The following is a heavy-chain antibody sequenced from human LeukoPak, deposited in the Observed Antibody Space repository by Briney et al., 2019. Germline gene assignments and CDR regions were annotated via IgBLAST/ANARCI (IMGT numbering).Heavy chain of an antibody. J-gene: IGHJ4*02. D-gene: IGHD3-22*01. CDR3: ARDRKYSDSSGYLDY. CDR2: ISYDGSNK. Sequence: GGSLRLSCAASGFTFSSYAMHWVRQAPGKGLEWVAVISYDGSNKYYADSVKGRFTISRDNSKNTLYLQMNSLRAEDTAVYYCARDRKYSDSSGYLDYWGQGTLVTVSS. V-gene: IGHV3-30*04. CDR1: GFTFSSYA.